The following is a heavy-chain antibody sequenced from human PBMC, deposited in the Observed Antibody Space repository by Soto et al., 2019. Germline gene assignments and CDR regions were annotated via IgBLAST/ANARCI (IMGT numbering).Heavy chain of an antibody. D-gene: IGHD3-10*01. CDR3: AHRGGYGSGTYYHYFDY. CDR1: GFSLSTSEVG. Sequence: SGPTLVNPTQTLTLTCTFSGFSLSTSEVGVGWIRQPPGKALEWLAPIYWDDDKHYSPSLKGRLTITKDTSKNQVVLTMTNMDPVDTATYYCAHRGGYGSGTYYHYFDYWGQGALVTVSS. V-gene: IGHV2-5*02. J-gene: IGHJ4*02. CDR2: IYWDDDK.